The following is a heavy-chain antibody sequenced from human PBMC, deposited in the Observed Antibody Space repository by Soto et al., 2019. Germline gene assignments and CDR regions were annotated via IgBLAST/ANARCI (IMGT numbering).Heavy chain of an antibody. CDR1: GFTFSDYA. V-gene: IGHV3-23*01. Sequence: QPGGSLRLSCTASGFTFSDYAMAWVRQAPGKGLEWVSTISGGSSVTYYGDSVKGRFTISRDNAKKTLFLQLNRLNAEDTATYYCAKVLSKNYYYPFDFWGQGTQV. J-gene: IGHJ4*02. CDR2: ISGGSSVT. D-gene: IGHD3-10*01. CDR3: AKVLSKNYYYPFDF.